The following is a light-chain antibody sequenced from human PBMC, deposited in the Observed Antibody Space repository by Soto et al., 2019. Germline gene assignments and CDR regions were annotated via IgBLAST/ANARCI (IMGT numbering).Light chain of an antibody. CDR1: SSDIGRYKF. V-gene: IGLV2-14*01. J-gene: IGLJ2*01. CDR2: EGT. Sequence: QSVLTQPASVSGSPGQSVTISCTGTSSDIGRYKFVSCFQQHPGKAPKLLIFEGTTRPSGVSNRSSGSKSGNTASLTISGLQAEDEAIYFCSSSTNTNTLVIFGGGTNVTVL. CDR3: SSSTNTNTLVI.